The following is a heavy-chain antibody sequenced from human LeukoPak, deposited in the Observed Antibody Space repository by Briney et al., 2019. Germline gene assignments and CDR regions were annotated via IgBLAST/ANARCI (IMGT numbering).Heavy chain of an antibody. CDR3: ARRRDGYNYVGTDY. CDR1: GYRFTSYW. V-gene: IGHV5-51*01. Sequence: GGALQISCKGSGYRFTSYWIGWVRQMPGKGLEWMGIIYPGDSDTTYSPSFQGQVTISADKSNSTAYLQWSSLQPSDTAMYYCARRRDGYNYVGTDYWGQGTLVTVSS. D-gene: IGHD5-24*01. J-gene: IGHJ4*02. CDR2: IYPGDSDT.